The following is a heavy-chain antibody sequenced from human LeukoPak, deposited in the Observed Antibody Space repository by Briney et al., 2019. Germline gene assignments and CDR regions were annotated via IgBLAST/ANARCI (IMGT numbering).Heavy chain of an antibody. Sequence: PSETLSLTCAVSGYSISSGYYWGWIRQPPGKGLEWIGRIYHSGNTFYNPSLKSRGTISVDTSKNQFSLKLTSATAADTAVYYCAGIGYCSGSSCTPYFPHWGQGTLVTVSS. D-gene: IGHD2-15*01. CDR3: AGIGYCSGSSCTPYFPH. J-gene: IGHJ1*01. CDR1: GYSISSGYY. CDR2: IYHSGNT. V-gene: IGHV4-38-2*01.